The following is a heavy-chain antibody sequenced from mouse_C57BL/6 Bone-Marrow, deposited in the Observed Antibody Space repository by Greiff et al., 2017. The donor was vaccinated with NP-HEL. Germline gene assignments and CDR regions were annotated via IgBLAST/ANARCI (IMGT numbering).Heavy chain of an antibody. CDR3: ARPSNWDVWYFDV. CDR1: GFSLTSYG. D-gene: IGHD4-1*01. J-gene: IGHJ1*03. Sequence: QVQLQQSGPGLVQPSQSLSITCTVSGFSLTSYGVHWVRQSPGKGLGWLGVIWSGGSTDYNAAFISRLSISKDNSKSQVFFKMNSLQADDTAIYYCARPSNWDVWYFDVWGTGTTVTVSS. CDR2: IWSGGST. V-gene: IGHV2-2*01.